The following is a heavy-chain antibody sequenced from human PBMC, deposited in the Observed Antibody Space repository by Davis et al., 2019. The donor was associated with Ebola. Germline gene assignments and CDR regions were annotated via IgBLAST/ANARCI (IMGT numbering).Heavy chain of an antibody. CDR3: ARDSVAGPGD. V-gene: IGHV4-59*11. J-gene: IGHJ4*02. CDR1: GGSISSHY. CDR2: IYYSGST. D-gene: IGHD6-19*01. Sequence: GSLRLSCTVSGGSISSHYWSWIRQPPGKGLEWIGYIYYSGSTNYNPSLKSRVSISLDTSKTQFSLKVSSVTAADTAVYYCARDSVAGPGDWGQGTLVTVSS.